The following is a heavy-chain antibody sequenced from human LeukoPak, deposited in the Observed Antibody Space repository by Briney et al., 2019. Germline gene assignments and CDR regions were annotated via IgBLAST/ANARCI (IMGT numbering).Heavy chain of an antibody. D-gene: IGHD3-10*01. CDR3: ARYLSSGLDY. J-gene: IGHJ4*02. Sequence: SETLSLTCTVSGGSITSYFWSWIRQPPGKGLEWIGNIYYTGSTSYNPSLKSRATMSVDTSKNQFSLKLSSVTAADTAVYYCARYLSSGLDYWGQGTLVTVSS. CDR2: IYYTGST. CDR1: GGSITSYF. V-gene: IGHV4-59*01.